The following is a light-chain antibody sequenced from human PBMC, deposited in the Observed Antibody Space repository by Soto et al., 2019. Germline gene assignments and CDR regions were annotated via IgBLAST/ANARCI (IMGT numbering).Light chain of an antibody. Sequence: EIVLTQSPGTLSLSPGERATLSCRASQSVSDTLAWYQQKPGQAPRLLIYGASTRAPGFPARFSGSGSGTDFTLTISRLEPEDFAVYYCQQYDSSPPGTFGQGTKVDIK. CDR1: QSVSDT. CDR2: GAS. J-gene: IGKJ1*01. CDR3: QQYDSSPPGT. V-gene: IGKV3-20*01.